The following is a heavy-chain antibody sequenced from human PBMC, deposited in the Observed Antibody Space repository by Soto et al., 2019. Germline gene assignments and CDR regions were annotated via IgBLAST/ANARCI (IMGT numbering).Heavy chain of an antibody. CDR1: GFTCIIYA. V-gene: IGHV3-23*01. CDR2: ISGSGAYT. D-gene: IGHD2-15*01. J-gene: IGHJ4*02. CDR3: AKDVVVVVAATRFDY. Sequence: GGSLRVSCADSGFTCIIYAMSWVRQAPGKGLEWVSAISGSGAYTYYADSVKGRFTISRDNSKNTLYLQMNSLRAEDTAVYYCAKDVVVVVAATRFDYWGPGALVPVS.